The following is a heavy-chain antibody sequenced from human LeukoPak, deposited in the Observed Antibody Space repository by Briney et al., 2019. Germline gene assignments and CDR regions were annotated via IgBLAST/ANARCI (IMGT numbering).Heavy chain of an antibody. V-gene: IGHV3-30*18. J-gene: IGHJ6*02. D-gene: IGHD5-12*01. Sequence: HTGGSLRLSCAASGFTFSSYWMSWVRQAPGKGLEWVAVISNDGNNKYYPDSVKGRFTISRDNSKNTLYLQMNSLRAEDTAVYYCAKDSGEYTGYDYVRPHYDYYYYGMDVWGQGTTVTVSS. CDR2: ISNDGNNK. CDR1: GFTFSSYW. CDR3: AKDSGEYTGYDYVRPHYDYYYYGMDV.